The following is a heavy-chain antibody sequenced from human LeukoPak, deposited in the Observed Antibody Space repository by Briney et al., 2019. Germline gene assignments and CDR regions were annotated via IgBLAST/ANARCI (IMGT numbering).Heavy chain of an antibody. CDR2: TYYRSKWYN. D-gene: IGHD7-27*01. V-gene: IGHV6-1*01. J-gene: IGHJ3*02. CDR3: ARLTGDDAFDI. CDR1: GDSVSSNTAV. Sequence: SQTLSLTCAISGDSVSSNTAVWNWIRQSPSRGLEWLGRTYYRSKWYNDYAVSVKSRITINPDTSKNQFSLQLNSVTPEDTAVYYCARLTGDDAFDIWGQGTMVTVSS.